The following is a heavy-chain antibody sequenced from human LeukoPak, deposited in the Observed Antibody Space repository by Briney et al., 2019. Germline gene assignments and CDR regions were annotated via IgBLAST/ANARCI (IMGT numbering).Heavy chain of an antibody. J-gene: IGHJ5*01. D-gene: IGHD1-1*01. Sequence: SETLSLTCTVSGGSISSYYWSWIRQPPGKGLEWIGYIYYSGSTNYNPSLKSRVTISVDTSKNQFSLKLSSVTAADTAVYFCARGTGWFAYWGQGTLVTVSS. CDR2: IYYSGST. CDR3: ARGTGWFAY. CDR1: GGSISSYY. V-gene: IGHV4-59*01.